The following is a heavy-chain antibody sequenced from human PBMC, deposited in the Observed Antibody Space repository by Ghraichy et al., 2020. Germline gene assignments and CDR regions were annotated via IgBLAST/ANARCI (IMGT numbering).Heavy chain of an antibody. CDR3: ARDREGDYGIDY. Sequence: GGSLRLSCAASGFSFWSYSMNWVRQAPGKGLEWLSYINSGSSVIHYTDSAQGRFTVSRDNAQTSLYLQMNSLRVDDTAVYYCARDREGDYGIDYWGQGVLVTVAS. V-gene: IGHV3-48*01. CDR2: INSGSSVI. CDR1: GFSFWSYS. J-gene: IGHJ4*02. D-gene: IGHD4/OR15-4a*01.